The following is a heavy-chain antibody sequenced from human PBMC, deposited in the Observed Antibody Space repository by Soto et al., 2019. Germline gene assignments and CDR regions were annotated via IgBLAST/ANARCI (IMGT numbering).Heavy chain of an antibody. CDR2: IIPIFGTA. J-gene: IGHJ4*02. Sequence: QVQLVQSGAEVKKPGSSVKVSCKASGGTFSSYAISWVRQAPGQGLEWMGGIIPIFGTANYAQKFQGRVTITADEATSTAYMELSSLRSEDTAVYYCARGGGFWSGYHGEWIGYWGQGTLVTVSS. CDR3: ARGGGFWSGYHGEWIGY. CDR1: GGTFSSYA. V-gene: IGHV1-69*01. D-gene: IGHD3-3*01.